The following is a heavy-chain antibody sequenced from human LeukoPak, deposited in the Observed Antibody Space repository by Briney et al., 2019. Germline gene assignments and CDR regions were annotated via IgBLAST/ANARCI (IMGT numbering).Heavy chain of an antibody. CDR2: MYFSGIT. D-gene: IGHD3-10*01. CDR3: ARRLSGVRGRWGSDS. V-gene: IGHV4-39*01. J-gene: IGHJ5*01. Sequence: SETLSLTCSVSGDSISSSNYFWGWIRQSPGKGLGWFATMYFSGITFSNPSLKSRVTMSVDTSKTQSSLNLSSVTATDTAVYYCARRLSGVRGRWGSDSWGQGTLVIVSS. CDR1: GDSISSSNYF.